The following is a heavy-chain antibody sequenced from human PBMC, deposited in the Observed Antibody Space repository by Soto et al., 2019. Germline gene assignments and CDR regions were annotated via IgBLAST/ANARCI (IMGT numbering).Heavy chain of an antibody. CDR2: INPETGGT. CDR3: ARERFQVVSDGMDV. V-gene: IGHV1-2*02. D-gene: IGHD2-15*01. J-gene: IGHJ6*02. Sequence: ASVKVSCKASGYTFTGYYVHWVREAPGQGLEWMGWINPETGGTSYAQKFQGRVTLSRDTSINTAYLELSSLRFDDAAVYFCARERFQVVSDGMDVWGQGTTVTVSS. CDR1: GYTFTGYY.